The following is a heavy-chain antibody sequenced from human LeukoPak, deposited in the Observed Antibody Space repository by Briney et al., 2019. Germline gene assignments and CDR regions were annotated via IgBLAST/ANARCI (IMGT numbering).Heavy chain of an antibody. J-gene: IGHJ4*02. D-gene: IGHD6-19*01. CDR1: GFTVSSNY. CDR2: LYGGGST. V-gene: IGHV3-53*05. Sequence: GGSLRLSCAASGFTVSSNYMSWVRQAPGKGLEWVSVLYGGGSTYYADSVKGRFTISRDNSKNTLYLQMNSLRGEDTAVYYCARGGTPGYSTGWIDYWGQGTLVTVSS. CDR3: ARGGTPGYSTGWIDY.